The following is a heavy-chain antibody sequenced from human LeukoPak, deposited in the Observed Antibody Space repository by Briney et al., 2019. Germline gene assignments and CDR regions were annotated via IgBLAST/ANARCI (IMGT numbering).Heavy chain of an antibody. J-gene: IGHJ3*02. CDR3: ARQTETGGFAFDI. Sequence: GESLKISCKGSGYSFTKYWIGWVRQMPGKGLEWMGNIDPSDSGTRHSPSFQGQVTISVDKPISTAYLQWNSLKASDTAMYYCARQTETGGFAFDIWGQGTMVTVSS. CDR1: GYSFTKYW. V-gene: IGHV5-51*01. D-gene: IGHD7-27*01. CDR2: IDPSDSGT.